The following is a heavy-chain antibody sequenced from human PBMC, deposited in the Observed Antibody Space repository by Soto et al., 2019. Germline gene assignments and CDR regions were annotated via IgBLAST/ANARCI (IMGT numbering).Heavy chain of an antibody. CDR2: ISGGGDTT. CDR1: GFTFNNYA. D-gene: IGHD3-10*01. V-gene: IGHV3-23*01. Sequence: EVQLLESGGGLVQPGGSLRLSCAASGFTFNNYAMTWVRQAPGKGLEWVSAISGGGDTTSYADSVKRRFTVSRDGSKNTLYLQMSSQRAEDTAIYYCAKGRGGSGSLTPRVDFWGQGTLVTVSS. CDR3: AKGRGGSGSLTPRVDF. J-gene: IGHJ4*02.